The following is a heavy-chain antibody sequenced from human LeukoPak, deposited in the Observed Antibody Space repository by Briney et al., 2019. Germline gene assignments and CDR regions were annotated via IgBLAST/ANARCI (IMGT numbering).Heavy chain of an antibody. D-gene: IGHD3-9*01. J-gene: IGHJ4*02. V-gene: IGHV4-34*01. CDR2: INHSGST. CDR1: GGSFSGYY. Sequence: PSETLSLTCAVYGGSFSGYYWSWIRQPPGKGLEWIGEINHSGSTNYNPSLKSRVTISVDTSKNQFSLNLSPVTAADTAVYYCARGDFTIPKTYYFGYWGQGTLVTVSS. CDR3: ARGDFTIPKTYYFGY.